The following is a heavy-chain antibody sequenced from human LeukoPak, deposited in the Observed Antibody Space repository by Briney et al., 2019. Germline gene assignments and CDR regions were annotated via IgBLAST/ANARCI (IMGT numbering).Heavy chain of an antibody. CDR1: GFTFSSYA. CDR3: AKAPGRRRSYGGTYYFDY. D-gene: IGHD5-18*01. Sequence: GGSLRLSCAASGFTFSSYAMSWVRQAPGKGLEWVSAISGSGGSTYYADSVKGRFTISRANSKNTPYLLMNITSAEATAYYYSAKAPGRRRSYGGTYYFDYWGQGTLVTVSS. CDR2: ISGSGGST. J-gene: IGHJ4*02. V-gene: IGHV3-23*01.